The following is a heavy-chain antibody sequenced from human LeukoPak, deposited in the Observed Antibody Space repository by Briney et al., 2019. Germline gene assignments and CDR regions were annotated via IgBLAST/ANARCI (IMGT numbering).Heavy chain of an antibody. CDR3: AKAPNYDFWSGYDPFDP. Sequence: GGSLRLSCAASGFTFSSYAMSWVRQAPGKGLEWVSAMSGSGGSTYYADSVKGRLTIPRDNSKNTLYLQMNSLRAEDTAVYYCAKAPNYDFWSGYDPFDPWGQGTLVTVSS. CDR2: MSGSGGST. CDR1: GFTFSSYA. D-gene: IGHD3-3*01. V-gene: IGHV3-23*01. J-gene: IGHJ5*02.